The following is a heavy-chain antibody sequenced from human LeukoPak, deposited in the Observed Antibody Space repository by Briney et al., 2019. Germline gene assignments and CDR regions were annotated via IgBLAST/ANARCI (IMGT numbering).Heavy chain of an antibody. J-gene: IGHJ4*02. CDR1: GFTFSDYY. V-gene: IGHV3-11*05. D-gene: IGHD3-22*01. CDR3: ARGPPPQRFGGPYYLGYFEN. CDR2: ITSISSYT. Sequence: PGGALRLSCAVSGFTFSDYYMSCIRQAPGKGLEWVSYITSISSYTNYTDSVKGTFTITRDNAKNSLYLQMNSLRAEDTAVYDCARGPPPQRFGGPYYLGYFENWGQGTLVTVSS.